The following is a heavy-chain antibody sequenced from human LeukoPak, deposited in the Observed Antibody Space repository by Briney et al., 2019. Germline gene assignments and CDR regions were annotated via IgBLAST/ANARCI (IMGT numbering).Heavy chain of an antibody. Sequence: GGSLRLSCKGSGYSFTSYWIGWVRQMPGKGLEWMGIIYPGDSDTRYSPSFQGQVTISADMSISTANLQWSSLKASDTATYYCARGCWSGRTDGFDIWGQGTMVTVSS. CDR2: IYPGDSDT. D-gene: IGHD3-3*01. V-gene: IGHV5-51*01. CDR1: GYSFTSYW. CDR3: ARGCWSGRTDGFDI. J-gene: IGHJ3*02.